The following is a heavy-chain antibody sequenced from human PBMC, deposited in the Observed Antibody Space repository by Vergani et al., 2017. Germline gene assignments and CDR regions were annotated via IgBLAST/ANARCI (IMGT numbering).Heavy chain of an antibody. Sequence: EVQLVESGGGLVQPGRSLRLSCAASGFTFDDYAMHWVRQAPGKGLEWVSGISWNSGSIGYADSVKGRFTISRDNAKNSLYLQMNSLRAEDTALYYCAKDFFPDDYDSSGLCGRVSYGMDVWGQGTTVTVSS. CDR3: AKDFFPDDYDSSGLCGRVSYGMDV. J-gene: IGHJ6*02. CDR2: ISWNSGSI. V-gene: IGHV3-9*01. D-gene: IGHD3-22*01. CDR1: GFTFDDYA.